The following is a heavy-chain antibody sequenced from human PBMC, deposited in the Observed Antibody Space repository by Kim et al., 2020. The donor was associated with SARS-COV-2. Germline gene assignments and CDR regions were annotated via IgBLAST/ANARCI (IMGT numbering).Heavy chain of an antibody. CDR1: GFTFSSYW. Sequence: GGSLRLSCAVSGFTFSSYWMTWVRQAPGKGLEWVANIKEDGSEKYYVDSVKGRFTISRDNAKNSLYLQMTSLGAEDTAVYYCARDRAPRGYSGYDLNWGQGPLLTVSS. J-gene: IGHJ4*02. D-gene: IGHD5-12*01. CDR3: ARDRAPRGYSGYDLN. CDR2: IKEDGSEK. V-gene: IGHV3-7*01.